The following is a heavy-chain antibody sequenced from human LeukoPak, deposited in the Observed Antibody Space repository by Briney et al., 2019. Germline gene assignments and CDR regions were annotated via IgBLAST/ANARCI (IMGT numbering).Heavy chain of an antibody. CDR2: IQQDGSEK. V-gene: IGHV3-7*01. CDR1: GFTFNYYL. D-gene: IGHD3-10*01. Sequence: GGSLRLSCAASGFTFNYYLLTWVRQAPGKGLEWVANIQQDGSEKYYVDSVKGRFIISRDNAKNSLYLQMNSLRAEDTAVYYCARVRKLRTRGVMDPLDYWGQGNLVTVSS. CDR3: ARVRKLRTRGVMDPLDY. J-gene: IGHJ4*02.